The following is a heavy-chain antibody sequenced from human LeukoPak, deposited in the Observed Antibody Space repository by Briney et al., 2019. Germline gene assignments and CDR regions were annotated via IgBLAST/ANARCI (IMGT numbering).Heavy chain of an antibody. V-gene: IGHV3-23*01. D-gene: IGHD3-10*01. CDR3: ATRFGVARTLGAFDI. CDR1: GFTFSSYA. J-gene: IGHJ3*02. Sequence: GGSLRPSCAASGFTFSSYAMSWVRQAPGKGLEWVSAISGSGGNTHYADSVKGRFTISRDNSKNTLYLQMNSLRAEDTAVYYCATRFGVARTLGAFDIWGQGTMVTVSS. CDR2: ISGSGGNT.